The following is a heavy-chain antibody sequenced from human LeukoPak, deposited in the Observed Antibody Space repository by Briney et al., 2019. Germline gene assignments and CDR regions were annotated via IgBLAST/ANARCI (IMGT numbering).Heavy chain of an antibody. Sequence: ASVKVSCTASGGTFSSYAISWVRQAPGQGLEWMGRIIPILGIANYAQKFQGRVTITADKSTSTAYMELSSLRSEDTAVYYCARDSDSSGWYPYYFDYWGQGTLVTVSS. CDR3: ARDSDSSGWYPYYFDY. V-gene: IGHV1-69*04. D-gene: IGHD6-19*01. CDR1: GGTFSSYA. J-gene: IGHJ4*02. CDR2: IIPILGIA.